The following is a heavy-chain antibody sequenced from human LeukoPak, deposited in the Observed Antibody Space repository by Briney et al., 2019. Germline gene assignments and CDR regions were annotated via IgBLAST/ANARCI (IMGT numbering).Heavy chain of an antibody. V-gene: IGHV5-51*01. CDR2: IYPGDSDT. J-gene: IGHJ4*02. Sequence: GESLKISCKGSGYSFTSYWIGWVRQMPGKGLEWMGIIYPGDSDTRYSPSFQGQVTISADKSISTAYLQWSSLKASDTAMYYCARALYKPRIAAAGTPFDYWGQGTLVTVSS. D-gene: IGHD6-13*01. CDR1: GYSFTSYW. CDR3: ARALYKPRIAAAGTPFDY.